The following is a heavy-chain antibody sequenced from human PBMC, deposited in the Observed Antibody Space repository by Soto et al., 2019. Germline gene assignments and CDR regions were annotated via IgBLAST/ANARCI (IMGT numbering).Heavy chain of an antibody. CDR3: ARDPQYYDILTGTYYYYGMDV. Sequence: ASVKVSCKASGYTFTGYYMHWVRQAPGQGLEWMGWINPNSGGTNYAQKFQGWVTMTRDTSISTAYMELSRLRSDDTAVYYCARDPQYYDILTGTYYYYGMDVWGQGTTVTVSS. J-gene: IGHJ6*02. CDR1: GYTFTGYY. D-gene: IGHD3-9*01. CDR2: INPNSGGT. V-gene: IGHV1-2*04.